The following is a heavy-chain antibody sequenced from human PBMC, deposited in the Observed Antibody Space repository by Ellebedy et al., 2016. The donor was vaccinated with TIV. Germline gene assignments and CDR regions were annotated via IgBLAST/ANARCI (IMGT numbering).Heavy chain of an antibody. CDR2: ICSSSSTI. CDR3: ARDRAYGTNFDY. J-gene: IGHJ4*02. Sequence: GESLKISCAASGFTFSSHSMNWVRQAPGKGLGWVSYICSSSSTIYYPDSVKGRFTISRDTAKNSLYLQMNSLRDEDTAVYYCARDRAYGTNFDYWGQGTLVTVSS. CDR1: GFTFSSHS. V-gene: IGHV3-48*02. D-gene: IGHD2-21*01.